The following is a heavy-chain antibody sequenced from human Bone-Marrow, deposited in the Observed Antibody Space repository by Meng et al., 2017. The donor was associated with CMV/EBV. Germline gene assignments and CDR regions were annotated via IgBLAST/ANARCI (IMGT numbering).Heavy chain of an antibody. CDR3: ARVRPKRGYSYEDY. Sequence: GGSLRLSCAASGFTFSSYSMNWVRQAPGKGLEWVSSISSSSSYIYYADSVKGRFTISRDNAKNSLYLQMNSLRAEDTAVYYCARVRPKRGYSYEDYWGQGTLVTVSS. CDR1: GFTFSSYS. V-gene: IGHV3-21*01. CDR2: ISSSSSYI. D-gene: IGHD5-18*01. J-gene: IGHJ4*02.